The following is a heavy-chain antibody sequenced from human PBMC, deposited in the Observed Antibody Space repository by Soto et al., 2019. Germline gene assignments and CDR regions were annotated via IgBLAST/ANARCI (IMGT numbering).Heavy chain of an antibody. CDR1: GYTFTSYY. V-gene: IGHV1-46*01. D-gene: IGHD4-17*01. J-gene: IGHJ5*02. Sequence: ASVKVSCKASGYTFTSYYMHWVRQAPGQGLEWMGIINPSGGSTSYAQKFQGRVTMTRDTSTSTVYMELSSLRSEDTAVYYCARDLTVTTASWTWFDPWGQGTMVTVYS. CDR3: ARDLTVTTASWTWFDP. CDR2: INPSGGST.